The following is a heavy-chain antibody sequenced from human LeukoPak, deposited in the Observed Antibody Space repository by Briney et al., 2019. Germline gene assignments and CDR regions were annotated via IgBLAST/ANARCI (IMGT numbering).Heavy chain of an antibody. D-gene: IGHD6-19*01. Sequence: SETLSLTCTVSGGSISSYYWSWIRQPPGKGLEWIGYIYYSGSTNYNPSLKSRVTISVDTSKNQFSLKLSSVTAADTAVYYCARVKSTAVAGIDYWGQGTLVTVSS. CDR2: IYYSGST. J-gene: IGHJ4*02. CDR3: ARVKSTAVAGIDY. CDR1: GGSISSYY. V-gene: IGHV4-59*01.